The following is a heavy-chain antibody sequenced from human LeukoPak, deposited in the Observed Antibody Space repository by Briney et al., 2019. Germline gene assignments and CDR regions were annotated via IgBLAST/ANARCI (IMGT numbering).Heavy chain of an antibody. D-gene: IGHD6-13*01. CDR1: GFTFSSYA. Sequence: GGSLRLSCAASGFTFSSYAMSWVRQAPGKGLEWVSAISGSGGSTYYADSVKGRFTISRGNSKNTLYLQMNSLRAEDTAVYYCAKVGSVAAAGTYHVDYWGQGTLVTVSS. V-gene: IGHV3-23*01. CDR2: ISGSGGST. J-gene: IGHJ4*02. CDR3: AKVGSVAAAGTYHVDY.